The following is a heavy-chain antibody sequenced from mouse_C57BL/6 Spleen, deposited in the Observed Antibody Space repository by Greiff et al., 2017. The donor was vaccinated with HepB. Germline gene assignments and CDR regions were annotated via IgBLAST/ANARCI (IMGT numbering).Heavy chain of an antibody. CDR3: TTNYPHYYGSSSFAY. CDR2: IDPEDGDT. CDR1: GFNIKDYY. V-gene: IGHV14-1*01. Sequence: EVQVVESGAELVRPGASVKLSCTASGFNIKDYYMHWVKQRPEQGLEWIGRIDPEDGDTEYAPKFQGKATMTADTSSNTAYLQLSSLTSEDTAVYYCTTNYPHYYGSSSFAYWGQGTLVTVSA. J-gene: IGHJ3*01. D-gene: IGHD1-1*01.